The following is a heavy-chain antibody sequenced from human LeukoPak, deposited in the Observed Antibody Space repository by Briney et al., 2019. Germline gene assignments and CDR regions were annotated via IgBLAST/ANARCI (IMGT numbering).Heavy chain of an antibody. D-gene: IGHD1-26*01. J-gene: IGHJ4*02. CDR1: GFTVSSNY. CDR2: IYSGGST. CDR3: ARGSEGATFDY. V-gene: IGHV3-66*02. Sequence: PGGSLRLSCAASGFTVSSNYMSWVRQAPGKGLEWVSVIYSGGSTYYADSVKGRFTISRDNSKNTLYLQINSLRAEDTAVYYCARGSEGATFDYWGQGTLVTVSS.